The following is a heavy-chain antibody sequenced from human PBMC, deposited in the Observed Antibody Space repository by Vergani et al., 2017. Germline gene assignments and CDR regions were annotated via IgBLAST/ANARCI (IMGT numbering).Heavy chain of an antibody. J-gene: IGHJ4*02. D-gene: IGHD2-2*01. CDR1: GYIFTGYF. CDR3: ARSYCTSTSCFLLGDY. V-gene: IGHV1-2*02. Sequence: QVQMVQSGAEVEMPGASVKVSCKASGYIFTGYFIHWVRQAPGQGLEWMGWINPNSGGTNYAQKFQGRVTMTRDTSIGTAYMELSRLRSDDTAVFYCARSYCTSTSCFLLGDYWCQGTLVTVSS. CDR2: INPNSGGT.